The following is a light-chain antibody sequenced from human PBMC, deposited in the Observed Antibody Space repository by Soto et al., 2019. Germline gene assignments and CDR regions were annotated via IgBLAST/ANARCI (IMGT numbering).Light chain of an antibody. J-gene: IGKJ5*01. V-gene: IGKV3-20*01. Sequence: EIVFTQSPGTPTLSPGERATLSCRASQTLSNSFIAWYQQKPGQAPRLLIYDTSSRATGVPDRYSASGSGTDFTLTISRLEPEDFAVFFCQQYGTSEIIFGQGTRLEIK. CDR3: QQYGTSEII. CDR1: QTLSNSF. CDR2: DTS.